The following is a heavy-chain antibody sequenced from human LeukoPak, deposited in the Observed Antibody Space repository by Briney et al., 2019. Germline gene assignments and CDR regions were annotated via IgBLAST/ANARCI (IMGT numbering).Heavy chain of an antibody. CDR3: ARGRFWYSGYDNVDY. V-gene: IGHV3-74*01. Sequence: GGSLRLSCAASGFTFSSYWMHWVRQAPGKGLVWVSRINSDGSSTSYADSVKGRFTISRDNAKSTLYLQMNSLRAEDTAVYYCARGRFWYSGYDNVDYWGQGTLVTVSS. D-gene: IGHD5-12*01. J-gene: IGHJ4*02. CDR1: GFTFSSYW. CDR2: INSDGSST.